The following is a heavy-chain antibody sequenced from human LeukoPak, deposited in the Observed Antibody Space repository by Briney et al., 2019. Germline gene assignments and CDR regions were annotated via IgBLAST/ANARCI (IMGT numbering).Heavy chain of an antibody. V-gene: IGHV1-46*01. CDR1: GYTFTSYY. CDR3: QRPAYDILTGYPPGYMDV. CDR2: INPSGGST. J-gene: IGHJ6*03. Sequence: ASVKVSCKASGYTFTSYYMHWVRQAPGQGLEWMGIINPSGGSTSYAQKFQGRVTMTRDTSTSTVYMELSSLRSEDTVLYFRQRPAYDILTGYPPGYMDVWGKGTTVTVSS. D-gene: IGHD3-9*01.